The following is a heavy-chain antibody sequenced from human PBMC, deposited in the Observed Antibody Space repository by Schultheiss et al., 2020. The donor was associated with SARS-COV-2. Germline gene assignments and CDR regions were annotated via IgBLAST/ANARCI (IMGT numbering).Heavy chain of an antibody. CDR2: INSDGSST. CDR3: ATTTVVTPAYYYYGMDV. J-gene: IGHJ6*02. Sequence: GESLKISCAASGFTFSSYWMHWVRQAPGKGLVWVSRINSDGSSTSYADSVKGRFTISRDNSKNTLYLQMNSLRAEDTAVYYCATTTVVTPAYYYYGMDVWGQGTTVTVSS. CDR1: GFTFSSYW. D-gene: IGHD4-23*01. V-gene: IGHV3-74*01.